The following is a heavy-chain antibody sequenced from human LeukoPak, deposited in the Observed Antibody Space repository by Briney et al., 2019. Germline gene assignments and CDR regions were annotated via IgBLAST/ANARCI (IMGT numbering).Heavy chain of an antibody. CDR1: GFTFSSYG. CDR2: ISYDGSNK. CDR3: AKGSGNSVSDAFDI. J-gene: IGHJ3*02. D-gene: IGHD4-23*01. Sequence: PGGSLRLSCAASGFTFSSYGMHWVRQAPGKGLEWVAVISYDGSNKYYADSVKGRFTISRDNSKNTLYLQMNSLRAEDTAVYYCAKGSGNSVSDAFDIWGQGTMVTVSS. V-gene: IGHV3-30*18.